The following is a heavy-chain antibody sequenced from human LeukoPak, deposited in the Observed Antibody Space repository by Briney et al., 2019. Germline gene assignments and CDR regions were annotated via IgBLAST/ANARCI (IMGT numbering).Heavy chain of an antibody. V-gene: IGHV1-18*01. D-gene: IGHD2-2*01. Sequence: ASVKVSCKASGYTFTSYGISWVRQAPGQGLEWMGWISAYNGNTNYAQKLQGRVTMTTDTSTSTAYMELRSLRSDDTAVYYCARGLARSVVVPAAHVDYWGQGTLVTVSS. J-gene: IGHJ4*02. CDR1: GYTFTSYG. CDR3: ARGLARSVVVPAAHVDY. CDR2: ISAYNGNT.